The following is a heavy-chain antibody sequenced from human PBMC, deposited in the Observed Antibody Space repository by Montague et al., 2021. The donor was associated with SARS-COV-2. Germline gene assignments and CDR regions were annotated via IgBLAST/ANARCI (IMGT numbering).Heavy chain of an antibody. CDR2: ISYDGSNK. CDR3: ARDNGYCSSTSCYPGEYYYMDV. V-gene: IGHV3-30*04. J-gene: IGHJ6*03. CDR1: GFTFSSYA. D-gene: IGHD2-2*01. Sequence: SLRLSCAASGFTFSSYAMHWVRQAPGKGLEWVAVISYDGSNKYYSDSVNGRFTISRDNSKNTLYLQMNSLRAEDTAVYYCARDNGYCSSTSCYPGEYYYMDVGGKETTVTVSS.